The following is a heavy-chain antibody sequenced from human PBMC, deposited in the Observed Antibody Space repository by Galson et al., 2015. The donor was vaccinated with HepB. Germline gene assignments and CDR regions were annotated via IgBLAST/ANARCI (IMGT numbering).Heavy chain of an antibody. D-gene: IGHD6-19*01. J-gene: IGHJ4*02. Sequence: QSGAEVKKPGESLKISCKGSRYSFTTYWIGWVRQMPGKGLEWMGIIYPGDSDTRYSPSFQGRVTISVDKSIRTAYLQWSSLKASDTAMYYCARRGKPGYSSGWYNYWGQGTLVTVSS. V-gene: IGHV5-51*01. CDR2: IYPGDSDT. CDR1: RYSFTTYW. CDR3: ARRGKPGYSSGWYNY.